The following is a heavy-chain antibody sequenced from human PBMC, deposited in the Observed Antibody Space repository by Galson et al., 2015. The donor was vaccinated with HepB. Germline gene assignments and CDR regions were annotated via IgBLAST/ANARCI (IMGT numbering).Heavy chain of an antibody. Sequence: SVKVSCKASGYTFTSYGLSWVRQAPGQGLEWMGWISAYSGSTNYAQKFQGRVTMTRDTSTSTAYMELRSLRSDDTALYYCARPSNRHYDSTGNCLDAFDIWGQGTMVTVSS. CDR3: ARPSNRHYDSTGNCLDAFDI. CDR1: GYTFTSYG. CDR2: ISAYSGST. D-gene: IGHD3-22*01. J-gene: IGHJ3*02. V-gene: IGHV1-18*01.